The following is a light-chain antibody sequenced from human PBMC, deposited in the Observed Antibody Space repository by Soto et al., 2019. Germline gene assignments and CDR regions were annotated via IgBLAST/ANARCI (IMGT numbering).Light chain of an antibody. Sequence: DIQLTKSPSTLSASVGDRVTITCRASQGISSYLAWYQQKPGKAPKLLIYAACTMQSGVPSRFSGSESGTEFTLTISSLQPEDFATYYCQQLLTFGGGTKVDIK. CDR3: QQLLT. CDR2: AAC. V-gene: IGKV1-9*01. J-gene: IGKJ4*01. CDR1: QGISSY.